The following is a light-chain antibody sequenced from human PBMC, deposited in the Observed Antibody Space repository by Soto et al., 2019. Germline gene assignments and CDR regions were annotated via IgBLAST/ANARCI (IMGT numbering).Light chain of an antibody. CDR3: QQYGGSPFT. Sequence: EIVWKKSPGTLSLSPGERATLSCRASQSVSSSYLAWYQQKPGQAPRLLIYGASSRATGIPDRFSGSGSGTDFTLTISRLEPEDFAVYYCQQYGGSPFTFGPGTKVDIK. CDR2: GAS. J-gene: IGKJ3*01. V-gene: IGKV3-20*01. CDR1: QSVSSSY.